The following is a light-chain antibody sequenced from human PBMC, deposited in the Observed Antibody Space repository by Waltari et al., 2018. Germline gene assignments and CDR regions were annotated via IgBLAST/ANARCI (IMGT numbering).Light chain of an antibody. CDR1: ESVGTD. J-gene: IGKJ2*01. V-gene: IGKV3D-15*01. CDR2: FGS. Sequence: EIVMTQSPVTMSVSPGEGVTLSCTASESVGTDVAWYRHKPGQPPTLLISFGSTRATGVPARISGSGSGTDFSLTISSLESEDFAFYYCQQSRQWPRRTFGQGTKLE. CDR3: QQSRQWPRRT.